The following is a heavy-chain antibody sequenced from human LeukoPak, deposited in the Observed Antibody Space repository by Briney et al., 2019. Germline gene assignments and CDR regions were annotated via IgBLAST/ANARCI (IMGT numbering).Heavy chain of an antibody. D-gene: IGHD3-10*01. CDR2: INHSGST. V-gene: IGHV4-34*01. Sequence: GSLRLSCAASGFTFDDYGMSWVRQAPGKGLEWIGEINHSGSTNYNPSLKSRVTTSVDTSKNQFSLKLSSVTAADTAVYYCARVGGSGSYYYFDYWGQGTLVTVSS. CDR1: GFTFDDYG. J-gene: IGHJ4*02. CDR3: ARVGGSGSYYYFDY.